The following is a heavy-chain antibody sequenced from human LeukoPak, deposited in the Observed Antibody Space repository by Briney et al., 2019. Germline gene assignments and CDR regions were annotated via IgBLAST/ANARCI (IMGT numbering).Heavy chain of an antibody. D-gene: IGHD6-19*01. CDR3: PKERGSGWYYFDY. J-gene: IGHJ4*02. Sequence: SGGSLRLSCATSEFTFSSYAMSWVRQAPGKGLEWVSGISGSGGYTYYADSVKGRFTISRDNSKNTLYLQMNSLRAEDTAIYYCPKERGSGWYYFDYRGQGTLVTVSS. V-gene: IGHV3-23*01. CDR1: EFTFSSYA. CDR2: ISGSGGYT.